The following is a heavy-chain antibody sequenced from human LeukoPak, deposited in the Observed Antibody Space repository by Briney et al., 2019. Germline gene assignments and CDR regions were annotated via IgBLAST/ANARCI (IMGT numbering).Heavy chain of an antibody. J-gene: IGHJ4*02. D-gene: IGHD4-17*01. Sequence: SETLSLTCAVYGGSFSGYYWSWIRQPPGKGLEWIGEINHSGSTNYNPSLKSRDTISVDTSKSQFSLKLRSVTAADTAVYYCARDPTTVTTIFDSWGQGTLVTVSS. CDR1: GGSFSGYY. CDR2: INHSGST. CDR3: ARDPTTVTTIFDS. V-gene: IGHV4-34*01.